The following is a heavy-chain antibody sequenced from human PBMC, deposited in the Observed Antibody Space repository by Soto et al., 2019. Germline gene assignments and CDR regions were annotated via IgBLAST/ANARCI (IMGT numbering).Heavy chain of an antibody. J-gene: IGHJ4*02. CDR1: GFTFSSYG. CDR3: AKDRRDLGISYYFDY. CDR2: ISYDGSNK. D-gene: IGHD6-6*01. Sequence: QVQLVESGGGVVQPGRSLRLSCAASGFTFSSYGMHWVRQAPGKGLEWVAVISYDGSNKYYADSVKGRFTISRDNSKNTLYLLMNSLRAEDTAVYYCAKDRRDLGISYYFDYWGQGTLVTVSS. V-gene: IGHV3-30*18.